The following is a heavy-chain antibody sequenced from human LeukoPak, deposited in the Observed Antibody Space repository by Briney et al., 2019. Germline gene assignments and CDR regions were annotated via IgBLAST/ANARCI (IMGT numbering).Heavy chain of an antibody. CDR3: AKGVPDGYNYY. CDR2: ISGSGGST. D-gene: IGHD5-12*01. V-gene: IGHV3-23*01. CDR1: GFTFRSYG. Sequence: GGSLRLSCAASGFTFRSYGMHWVRQAPGKGLEWVSAISGSGGSTYYADSVKGRFTISRDNSKNTLYLQMNSLRAEDTAVYYCAKGVPDGYNYYWGQGTLVTVSS. J-gene: IGHJ4*02.